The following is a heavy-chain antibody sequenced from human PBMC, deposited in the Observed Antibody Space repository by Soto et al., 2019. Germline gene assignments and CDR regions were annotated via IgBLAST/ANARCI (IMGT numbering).Heavy chain of an antibody. D-gene: IGHD3-3*01. CDR2: IYYSGST. CDR3: ARHRQFFRYYMDV. V-gene: IGHV4-59*08. Sequence: SETLSLTCTVSGGSISSYYWSWIRQPPGKGLEWIGYIYYSGSTNYNPSLKSRVTISVDTSKNQFSLKLSSVTAADTAVYYCARHRQFFRYYMDVWGKGTTVTVSS. J-gene: IGHJ6*03. CDR1: GGSISSYY.